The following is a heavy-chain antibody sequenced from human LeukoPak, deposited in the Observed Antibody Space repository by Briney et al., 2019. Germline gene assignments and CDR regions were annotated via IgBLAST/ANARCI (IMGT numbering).Heavy chain of an antibody. V-gene: IGHV3-23*01. D-gene: IGHD4-11*01. CDR2: INGGGVNT. CDR1: GFTFSSYA. J-gene: IGHJ4*02. Sequence: PGGSLRLSCAASGFTFSSYAMSWVRQAPGKGLEWVSTINGGGVNTHYADSVGGRFTISRDNSKNTLFLQMNSLRDEDTAVYYCAKDLYSNYGPADYWGQGNPGHRLL. CDR3: AKDLYSNYGPADY.